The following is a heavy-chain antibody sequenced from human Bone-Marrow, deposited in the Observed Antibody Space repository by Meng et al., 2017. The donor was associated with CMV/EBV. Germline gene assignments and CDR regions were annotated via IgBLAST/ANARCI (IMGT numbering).Heavy chain of an antibody. D-gene: IGHD1-1*01. Sequence: GESLKISWVASGVSYTNAWMSWVRRAPGKGLEWVGRIKGKSDGGTTDYAAVVKGRFVISRDNSKGTLYLQMTGLQTEDTALYYCAAGTGRSDFDYWGPGALVTVSS. CDR1: GVSYTNAW. J-gene: IGHJ4*02. CDR3: AAGTGRSDFDY. CDR2: IKGKSDGGTT. V-gene: IGHV3-15*01.